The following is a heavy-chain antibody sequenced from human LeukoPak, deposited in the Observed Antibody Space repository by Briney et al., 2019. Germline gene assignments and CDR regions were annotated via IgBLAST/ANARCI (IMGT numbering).Heavy chain of an antibody. CDR2: IYGNGKRV. CDR3: IKETSAGVLDY. D-gene: IGHD2-8*01. V-gene: IGHV3-9*01. Sequence: PGRSLRLSCKASGPYVQDYAMHWVRQAPGKGLEWVSGIYGNGKRVDYADSVKGRFTVPRDNAKNSLYLQMNSLRPEDTALYYCIKETSAGVLDYWGQGTLVTVSS. J-gene: IGHJ4*02. CDR1: GPYVQDYA.